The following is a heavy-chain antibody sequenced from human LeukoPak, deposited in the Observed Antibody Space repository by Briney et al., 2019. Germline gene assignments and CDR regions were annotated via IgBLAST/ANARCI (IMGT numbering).Heavy chain of an antibody. CDR3: AKGAGINYYYYGMDV. CDR2: ISWNSGSI. Sequence: GGSLRLSCAASGFTFDDYAMHWVRQAPGKGLEWVSGISWNSGSIGYADSVKGRFTISRDNAKNSLYLQVNSLRAEDTALYYCAKGAGINYYYYGMDVWGQGTTVTVSS. D-gene: IGHD1-1*01. V-gene: IGHV3-9*01. J-gene: IGHJ6*02. CDR1: GFTFDDYA.